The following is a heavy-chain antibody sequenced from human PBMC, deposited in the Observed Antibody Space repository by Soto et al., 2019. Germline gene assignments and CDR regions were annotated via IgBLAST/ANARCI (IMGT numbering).Heavy chain of an antibody. CDR1: GYPFTGYY. D-gene: IGHD1-26*01. CDR2: INPNSGGT. J-gene: IGHJ4*02. V-gene: IGHV1-2*04. CDR3: ASILGATGY. Sequence: GSVKVCYKSSGYPFTGYYIHLVRQAPGQGLEWMGWINPNSGGTNYAQKFHGWVTMTRDTSISTAYMELSRLRSDDTAVYYCASILGATGYWGQGTMVTVSS.